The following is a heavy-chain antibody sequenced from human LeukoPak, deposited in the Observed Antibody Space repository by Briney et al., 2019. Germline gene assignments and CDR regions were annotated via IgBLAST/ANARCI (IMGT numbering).Heavy chain of an antibody. V-gene: IGHV5-51*01. CDR2: IYPGDSDT. J-gene: IGHJ6*03. CDR3: ARERSSSWYDQASFNYMYV. D-gene: IGHD6-13*01. Sequence: GESLKISCKGSGYTFTGYWIGWARQMPGKGLEWMGIIYPGDSDTRYSPSFQGQVTISADKSISTAYLQWSSLKASDTAMYYCARERSSSWYDQASFNYMYVWGKGTMVTVSS. CDR1: GYTFTGYW.